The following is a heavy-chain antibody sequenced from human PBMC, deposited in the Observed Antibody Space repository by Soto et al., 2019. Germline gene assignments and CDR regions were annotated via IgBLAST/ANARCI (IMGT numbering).Heavy chain of an antibody. CDR2: ISYSGST. J-gene: IGHJ5*02. Sequence: SETLSLTCTVSGGSIGSDSYYWGWIRQSPEKGLEWIASISYSGSTYYNPTLKSRLIISVDTSKSQFSLKLSSVTAADTAVYYCARHSYYYGSTYGCWLDPWGQGTLVT. D-gene: IGHD3-10*01. V-gene: IGHV4-39*01. CDR1: GGSIGSDSYY. CDR3: ARHSYYYGSTYGCWLDP.